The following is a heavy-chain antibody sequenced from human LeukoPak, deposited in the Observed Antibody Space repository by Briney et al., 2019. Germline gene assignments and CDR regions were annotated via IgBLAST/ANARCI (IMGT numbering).Heavy chain of an antibody. CDR3: ARDPIIIVPAALDY. CDR1: GFTFSSYW. J-gene: IGHJ4*02. Sequence: SGGSLRLSCAASGFTFSSYWMHWVRQAPGKGLVWVSRINSDGTTSYADSVKGRFTISRDNVKNTLYLQMNSLRAEDTAVYYCARDPIIIVPAALDYWGQGTLVTVS. V-gene: IGHV3-74*01. D-gene: IGHD2-2*01. CDR2: INSDGTT.